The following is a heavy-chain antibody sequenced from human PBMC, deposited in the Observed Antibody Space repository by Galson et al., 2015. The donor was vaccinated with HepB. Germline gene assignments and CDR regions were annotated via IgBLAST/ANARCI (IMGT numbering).Heavy chain of an antibody. V-gene: IGHV6-1*01. D-gene: IGHD4-23*01. Sequence: CAISGDSVSSNSAAWYWIRQSPSRGLEWLGRTYYRSKWYNDYAVSVKSRITINPDTSKNQFSLQLSSVTPEDTAVYYCARGLGGYGGKRYSFDIWGQGTVVTVSS. J-gene: IGHJ3*02. CDR1: GDSVSSNSAA. CDR3: ARGLGGYGGKRYSFDI. CDR2: TYYRSKWYN.